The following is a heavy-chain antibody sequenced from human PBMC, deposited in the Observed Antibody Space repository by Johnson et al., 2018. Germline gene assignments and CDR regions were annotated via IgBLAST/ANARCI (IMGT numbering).Heavy chain of an antibody. D-gene: IGHD2-15*01. CDR1: GYSFTSHW. J-gene: IGHJ3*02. Sequence: VQLVQSGAEVKKPGEPLNISCKGSGYSFTSHWIGWVRQMPGKGLEWRGIIYPGDSATRYSPPFQGQVIISAYKSIGTPYLQGSSLKASYTAMYYCARRYCSGGSCYPGAFHSWGQGTMVTVSS. CDR2: IYPGDSAT. V-gene: IGHV5-51*03. CDR3: ARRYCSGGSCYPGAFHS.